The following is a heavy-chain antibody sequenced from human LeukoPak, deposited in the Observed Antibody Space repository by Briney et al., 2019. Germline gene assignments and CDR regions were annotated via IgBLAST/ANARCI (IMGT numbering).Heavy chain of an antibody. CDR3: ASSRLPTYYDILTGYPTYYFDY. D-gene: IGHD3-9*01. CDR1: GYTFTSYD. CDR2: ISAYNGNT. V-gene: IGHV1-18*01. J-gene: IGHJ4*02. Sequence: ASVKVSCKASGYTFTSYDINWVRQAPGQGLEWMGWISAYNGNTNYAQKLQGRVTMTTDTSTSTAYMELRSLRSDDTAVYYCASSRLPTYYDILTGYPTYYFDYWGQGTLVTVSS.